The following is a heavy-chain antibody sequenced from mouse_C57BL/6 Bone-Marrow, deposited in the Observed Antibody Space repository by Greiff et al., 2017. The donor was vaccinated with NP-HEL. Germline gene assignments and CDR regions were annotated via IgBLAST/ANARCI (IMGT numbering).Heavy chain of an antibody. CDR1: GYTFTDHT. Sequence: VQLQQSAAELVKPGASVKISCKVSGYTFTDHTIHWMKQRPEQGLEWIGYIYPRDGSTKYNEKFKGKATLTADKSSSTAYMQLNSLTSEDAAVYFCAREDGSSYSWFAYWGQGTLVTVSA. D-gene: IGHD1-1*01. CDR3: AREDGSSYSWFAY. J-gene: IGHJ3*01. V-gene: IGHV1-78*01. CDR2: IYPRDGST.